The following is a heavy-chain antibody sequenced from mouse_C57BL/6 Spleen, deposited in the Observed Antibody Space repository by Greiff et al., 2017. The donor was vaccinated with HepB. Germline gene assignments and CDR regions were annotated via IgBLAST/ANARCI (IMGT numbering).Heavy chain of an antibody. Sequence: QVQLKQSGPELVKPGASVKISCKASGYAFSSSWMNWVKQRPGKGLEWIGRIYPGDGDTNYNGKFKGKATLTADKSSSTAYMQLSSLTSEDSAVYFCARCPLRGFYYFDYWGQGTTLTVSS. CDR2: IYPGDGDT. CDR3: ARCPLRGFYYFDY. V-gene: IGHV1-82*01. D-gene: IGHD1-1*01. J-gene: IGHJ2*01. CDR1: GYAFSSSW.